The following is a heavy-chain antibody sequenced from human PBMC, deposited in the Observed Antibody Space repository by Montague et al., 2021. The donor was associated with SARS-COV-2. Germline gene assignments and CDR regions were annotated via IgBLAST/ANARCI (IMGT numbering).Heavy chain of an antibody. J-gene: IGHJ4*02. D-gene: IGHD6-6*01. CDR2: ISYDGSHE. CDR3: AKNLLRSSSRRAASFDY. V-gene: IGHV3-30*18. Sequence: SLRLSCATSEFTFSSYGMHWVRQAPGKGLEWVALISYDGSHEYYLDSVKGRFIVSRDRLKNMLYLQMNSLRPEDTAVYYCAKNLLRSSSRRAASFDYWGQGTLVTVSS. CDR1: EFTFSSYG.